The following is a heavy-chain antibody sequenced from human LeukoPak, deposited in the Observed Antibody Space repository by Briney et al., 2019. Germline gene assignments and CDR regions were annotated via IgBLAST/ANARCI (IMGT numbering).Heavy chain of an antibody. CDR1: GFTFSSYG. D-gene: IGHD6-13*01. CDR2: IWYDGSNK. Sequence: PGGSLRLSCAASGFTFSSYGMHWVRQAPGKGLEWVAVIWYDGSNKYYADSVKGRFTISRDNAKNSLYLQMNSLRAEDTAVYYCARETYSSSHNDIDYFDYWGQGTLVTVSS. V-gene: IGHV3-33*01. J-gene: IGHJ4*02. CDR3: ARETYSSSHNDIDYFDY.